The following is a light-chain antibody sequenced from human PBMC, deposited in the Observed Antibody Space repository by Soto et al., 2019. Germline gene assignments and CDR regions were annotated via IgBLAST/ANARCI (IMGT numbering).Light chain of an antibody. Sequence: EILMTHSPATLSVSPGEIATLSCRSSQSVRSNLAWYQQKPGQAPRLLIFGATTRATGMPARFSGSGSGTEFTITISSLQSEDFAVYYCQQYNDWSRCTFGQGTKVDIK. J-gene: IGKJ2*02. CDR2: GAT. CDR1: QSVRSN. V-gene: IGKV3-15*01. CDR3: QQYNDWSRCT.